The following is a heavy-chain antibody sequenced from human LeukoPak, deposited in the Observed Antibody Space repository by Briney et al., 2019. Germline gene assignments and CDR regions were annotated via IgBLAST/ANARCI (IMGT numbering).Heavy chain of an antibody. D-gene: IGHD3-22*01. J-gene: IGHJ4*02. V-gene: IGHV4-59*08. Sequence: PSETLSLTCNVSGGSITSYYWNWIRQPPGKGLEWIGYIYYTGSTNSNPSLKSRLTTSLDTSKKQFSLKLSSVTAADTAIYYCASSYFYDGNRYFDYWGQGALVTVSS. CDR1: GGSITSYY. CDR2: IYYTGST. CDR3: ASSYFYDGNRYFDY.